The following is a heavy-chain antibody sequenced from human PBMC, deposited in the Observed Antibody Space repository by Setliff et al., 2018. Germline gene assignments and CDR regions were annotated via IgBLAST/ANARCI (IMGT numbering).Heavy chain of an antibody. V-gene: IGHV4-61*01. CDR1: GGSISSSSHN. D-gene: IGHD3-10*01. J-gene: IGHJ5*02. CDR2: MYYTGST. CDR3: ARKGTAIRWFDP. Sequence: SETLSLTCTVSGGSISSSSHNWSWIRQPPGKGLEWIGSMYYTGSTNYNPSLKSRVTISVDTSKKQFSLRLNSVTAADTAVYYCARKGTAIRWFDPWGQGTLVTVSS.